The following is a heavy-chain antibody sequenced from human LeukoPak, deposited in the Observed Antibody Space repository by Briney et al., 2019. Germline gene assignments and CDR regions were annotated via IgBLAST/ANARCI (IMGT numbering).Heavy chain of an antibody. J-gene: IGHJ4*02. CDR1: GLTVSCNY. D-gene: IGHD7-27*01. CDR3: VKDEDWGFGS. V-gene: IGHV3-21*01. Sequence: GGPLRLFCAASGLTVSCNYMIWVRQAPAKGLEGVSSISSSRSYIYYADSVKGRFTISRDNAKNPLYLQMNGLRAEDTAPYYCVKDEDWGFGSWGQGTPVTVSS. CDR2: ISSSRSYI.